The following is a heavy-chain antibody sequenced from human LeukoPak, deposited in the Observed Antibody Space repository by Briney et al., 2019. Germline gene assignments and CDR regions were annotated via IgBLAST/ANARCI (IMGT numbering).Heavy chain of an antibody. Sequence: PSETLSLTCAVYGGSFSGYYWSWIRQPPGKGLEWIGEINHSGSTNYNPSLKSRVTISVDTSKNQFSLKLSSVTAADTAVYYCARGRRNSSSWYNYYYMDVWGKGTTVTVSS. D-gene: IGHD6-13*01. CDR2: INHSGST. J-gene: IGHJ6*03. CDR3: ARGRRNSSSWYNYYYMDV. CDR1: GGSFSGYY. V-gene: IGHV4-34*01.